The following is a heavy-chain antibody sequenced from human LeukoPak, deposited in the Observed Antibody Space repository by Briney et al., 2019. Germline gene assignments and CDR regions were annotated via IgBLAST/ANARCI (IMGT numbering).Heavy chain of an antibody. Sequence: ASVKVSCKASGYTFTGYYMHWVRQAPGQGLEWMGWINPNSGGTNYAQKVQGRVTMTRDTSISTAYMELSRLRSDDTAVYYCARTPIFGYRTPDYWGQGTLVTVSS. D-gene: IGHD3-10*02. J-gene: IGHJ4*02. V-gene: IGHV1-2*02. CDR1: GYTFTGYY. CDR2: INPNSGGT. CDR3: ARTPIFGYRTPDY.